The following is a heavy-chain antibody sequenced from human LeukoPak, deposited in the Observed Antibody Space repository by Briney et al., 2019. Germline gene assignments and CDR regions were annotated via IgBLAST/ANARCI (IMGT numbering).Heavy chain of an antibody. Sequence: GGSLRLSWEASGFTFSSYAMHWVRQAPGKGLEWVTVISYDGTNKYYTDSVKGRFTISRDNAKNSLYLQMNSLRAEDTAVYYCARDYGEYYYDSSGYYGGFDYWGQGTLVTVSS. D-gene: IGHD3-22*01. CDR1: GFTFSSYA. J-gene: IGHJ4*02. CDR3: ARDYGEYYYDSSGYYGGFDY. CDR2: ISYDGTNK. V-gene: IGHV3-30*04.